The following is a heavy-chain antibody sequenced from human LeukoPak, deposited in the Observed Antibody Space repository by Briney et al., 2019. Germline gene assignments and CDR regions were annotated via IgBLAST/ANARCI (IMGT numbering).Heavy chain of an antibody. Sequence: GGSLILSCAASGFTFSRHDMHWVRQVTGKGLEWVSGVGIGGDTYYLGSVKGRFTISRENAKNSLYLQMNDLTAGDTAIYYCAREPPVPDTWYFDLWGRGTLVTVSS. CDR1: GFTFSRHD. V-gene: IGHV3-13*04. CDR3: AREPPVPDTWYFDL. CDR2: VGIGGDT. D-gene: IGHD6-19*01. J-gene: IGHJ2*01.